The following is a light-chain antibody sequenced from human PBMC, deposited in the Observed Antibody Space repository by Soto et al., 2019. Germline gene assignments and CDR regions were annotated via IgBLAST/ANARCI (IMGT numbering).Light chain of an antibody. CDR3: QSYDSSLSALYV. V-gene: IGLV1-40*01. CDR1: SSNIGAGYD. J-gene: IGLJ1*01. CDR2: GNS. Sequence: QSVLTQPPSVSGAPGQRVTISCTGGSSNIGAGYDVHWYQQLPGTAPKLLIYGNSNRPSRVPDRFSGAKSGTSASLAITGLQAEDEADYYCQSYDSSLSALYVFGTGTKLTVL.